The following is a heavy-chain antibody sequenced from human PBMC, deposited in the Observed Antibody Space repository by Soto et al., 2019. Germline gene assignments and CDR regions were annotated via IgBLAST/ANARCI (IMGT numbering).Heavy chain of an antibody. J-gene: IGHJ6*03. CDR3: AKEATYIVVVPAAKLPSDYYYYYMDV. Sequence: PGGSLLLSSAASCFTISGYAICWVRHARKKGLEWGSTISGTGGSTYYADSGKGRFTIFRNNSKNTLYLQMNSLRAEDTAVYYRAKEATYIVVVPAAKLPSDYYYYYMDVWGKGTTVTVSS. V-gene: IGHV3-23*01. D-gene: IGHD2-2*01. CDR1: CFTISGYA. CDR2: ISGTGGST.